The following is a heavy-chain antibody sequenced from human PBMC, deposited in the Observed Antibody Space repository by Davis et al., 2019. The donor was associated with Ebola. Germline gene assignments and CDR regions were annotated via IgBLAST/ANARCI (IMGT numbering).Heavy chain of an antibody. D-gene: IGHD6-19*01. V-gene: IGHV4-38-2*01. CDR3: ARGVAVAGTKGVGWFDP. CDR1: GYSISSGYY. J-gene: IGHJ5*02. Sequence: PSETLSLTCAVSGYSISSGYYWGWIRQPPGKGLEWIGSIYHSGSTYYNPSLKSRVTISVDTSKNQFSLKLSSVTAADTAVYYCARGVAVAGTKGVGWFDPWGQGTLVTVSS. CDR2: IYHSGST.